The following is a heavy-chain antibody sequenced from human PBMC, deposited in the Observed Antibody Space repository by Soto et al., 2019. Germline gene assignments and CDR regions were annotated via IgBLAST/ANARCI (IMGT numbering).Heavy chain of an antibody. D-gene: IGHD1-1*01. CDR1: GFSFTTAW. CDR3: SIYYLFSVQRDRFSF. J-gene: IGHJ4*01. Sequence: PGGSLRLSCAASGFSFTTAWINWVRQAPGKGLEWVGRIKSKTDGGTPDFAAPVRRRFAILRDDSKSMVDLQINRLKSGGIVVFFFSIYYLFSVQRDRFSFRGLGTLVTVSS. V-gene: IGHV3-15*07. CDR2: IKSKTDGGTP.